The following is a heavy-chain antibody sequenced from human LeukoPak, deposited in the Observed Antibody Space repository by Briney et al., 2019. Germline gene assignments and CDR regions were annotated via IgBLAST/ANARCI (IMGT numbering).Heavy chain of an antibody. D-gene: IGHD6-25*01. CDR2: MNPNSGNT. V-gene: IGHV1-8*01. CDR3: ARIRSIGSSGNAFDI. CDR1: GYTLTSYD. Sequence: ASVKVSCKASGYTLTSYDINWVRQATGQGLEWMGWMNPNSGNTGYAQKFQGRVTITRDTSASTAYMELSSLRSEDTAVYYCARIRSIGSSGNAFDIWGQGTMVTVSS. J-gene: IGHJ3*02.